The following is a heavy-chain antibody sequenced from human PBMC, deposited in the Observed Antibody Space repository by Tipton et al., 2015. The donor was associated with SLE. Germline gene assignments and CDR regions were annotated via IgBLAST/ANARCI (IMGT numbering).Heavy chain of an antibody. CDR2: IYYSGST. CDR1: GGSISSSSYY. CDR3: ARQVYSSSSWFDS. V-gene: IGHV4-39*07. Sequence: TLSLTCTVSGGSISSSSYYWGWIRQPPGKGLEWIGSIYYSGSTYYNPSLKSRVTISVDTSKNQFSLKLSSVTAADTALYYCARQVYSSSSWFDSWGLGTLVTVSS. D-gene: IGHD6-6*01. J-gene: IGHJ5*01.